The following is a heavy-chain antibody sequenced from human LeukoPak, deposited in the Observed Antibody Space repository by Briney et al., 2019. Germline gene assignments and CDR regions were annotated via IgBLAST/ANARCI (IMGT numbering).Heavy chain of an antibody. CDR3: ARAGVGPMELVVDY. D-gene: IGHD6-13*01. CDR1: GYTFTSYA. CDR2: INANTGNP. J-gene: IGHJ4*02. Sequence: ASVKVSCKASGYTFTSYAMNWVRQAPGQGLEWMGWINANTGNPTYAQGFTGRFVFSLDTSVSTAYLQISSLKAEDTAVYYCARAGVGPMELVVDYWGQGTLVTVSS. V-gene: IGHV7-4-1*02.